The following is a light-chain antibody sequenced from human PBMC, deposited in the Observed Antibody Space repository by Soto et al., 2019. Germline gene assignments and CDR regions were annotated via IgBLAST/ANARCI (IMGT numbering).Light chain of an antibody. Sequence: AIRMTQSPSSFSASTGDRVTITCRASQGISSYLAWYQQKPGKAPKLLIYAASTLQSGDPSRFSGSGSGTDFTLTIRCLQSEDFATYYCQQYYSYPFPFGPGNKVDIK. V-gene: IGKV1-8*01. CDR1: QGISSY. J-gene: IGKJ3*01. CDR2: AAS. CDR3: QQYYSYPFP.